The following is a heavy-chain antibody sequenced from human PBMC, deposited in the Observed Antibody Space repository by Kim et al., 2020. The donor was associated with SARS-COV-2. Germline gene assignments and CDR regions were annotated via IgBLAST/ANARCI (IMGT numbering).Heavy chain of an antibody. J-gene: IGHJ4*02. D-gene: IGHD3-3*01. Sequence: TNYKPSLKSRGTRSVDKSKNQCSLKLSSVTAADTAVYYCARGRLEWTFDYWGQGTLVTVSS. V-gene: IGHV4-4*02. CDR2: T. CDR3: ARGRLEWTFDY.